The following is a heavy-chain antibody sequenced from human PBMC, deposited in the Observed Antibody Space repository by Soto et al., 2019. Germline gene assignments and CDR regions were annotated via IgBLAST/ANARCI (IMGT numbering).Heavy chain of an antibody. CDR1: GFTFRSYA. D-gene: IGHD3-22*01. J-gene: IGHJ4*02. CDR3: AQDLLHTYSYDSSGFFDY. Sequence: GGSLRLSXAAAGFTFRSYAMNWVRQAPGKGLEWVSRITGSGVTTYYANSVKGRFTISRDNSNNTLSLQMNSLRAEDTAVYYCAQDLLHTYSYDSSGFFDYWGQGTLVTVSS. V-gene: IGHV3-23*01. CDR2: ITGSGVTT.